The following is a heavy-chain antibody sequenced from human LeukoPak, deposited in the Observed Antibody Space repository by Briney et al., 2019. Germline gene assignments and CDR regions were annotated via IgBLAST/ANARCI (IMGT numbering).Heavy chain of an antibody. J-gene: IGHJ4*02. D-gene: IGHD2-2*01. CDR2: TYYNSQWFT. CDR1: GDSVSRNNIA. V-gene: IGHV6-1*01. CDR3: ARGRDVVVVPAADFDY. Sequence: SQTLSLTCVISGDSVSRNNIAWNWIRQSPSRGLEWLGRTYYNSQWFTDYAVSVRSRITINPDTSKNQFSLQLNSVTPEDTAVYYCARGRDVVVVPAADFDYWGQGILATVSS.